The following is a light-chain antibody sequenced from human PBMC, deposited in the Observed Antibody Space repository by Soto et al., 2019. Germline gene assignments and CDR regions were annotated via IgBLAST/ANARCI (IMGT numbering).Light chain of an antibody. CDR3: AAWDDSLNGYV. CDR1: SSNIGSNT. Sequence: QSVLTQPPSASGTPGQRVTISCSGSSSNIGSNTVNWYQQLPGTAPKLLIYSNNQRPSGVPDRFSGATSGTSASLAISGLQSEDEAAYYCAAWDDSLNGYVFGTGTKLTVL. V-gene: IGLV1-44*01. CDR2: SNN. J-gene: IGLJ1*01.